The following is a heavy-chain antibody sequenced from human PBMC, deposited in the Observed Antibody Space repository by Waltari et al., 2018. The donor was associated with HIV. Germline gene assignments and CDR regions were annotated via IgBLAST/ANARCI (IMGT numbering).Heavy chain of an antibody. V-gene: IGHV4-31*03. D-gene: IGHD3-22*01. CDR2: IYYSGST. CDR1: GGSISSGFYY. CDR3: ARHYYDSSGYLGHAFDI. Sequence: QVQLQESGPGLVKPSQTLSLTCTVSGGSISSGFYYWSWIRPHPGKGLEWIGYIYYSGSTYYNPSLKSRVTISVDTSKSQFSLKLSSVTAADTAVYYCARHYYDSSGYLGHAFDIWGQGTMVTVSS. J-gene: IGHJ3*02.